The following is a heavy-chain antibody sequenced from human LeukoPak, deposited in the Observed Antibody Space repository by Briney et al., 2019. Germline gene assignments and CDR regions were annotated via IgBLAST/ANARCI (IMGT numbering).Heavy chain of an antibody. J-gene: IGHJ4*02. CDR2: MNPNSGNT. V-gene: IGHV1-8*01. CDR3: ARDTNGYNYGPSPLDY. Sequence: ASVNVSCKASGYTFTSYDINWVRQATGQGLEWMGWMNPNSGNTGYAQKFQGRVTMTRNTSISTAYMELSSLRSEDTAVYYCARDTNGYNYGPSPLDYWGQGSLVTVSS. CDR1: GYTFTSYD. D-gene: IGHD5-18*01.